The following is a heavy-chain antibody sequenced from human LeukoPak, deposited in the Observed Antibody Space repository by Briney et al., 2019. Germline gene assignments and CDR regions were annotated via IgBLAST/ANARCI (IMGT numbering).Heavy chain of an antibody. V-gene: IGHV3-74*01. CDR3: ARDFSIGAATLDY. Sequence: GGSLRLSCVASGCTFSSYWMHWVRQAPGKGLVWVSRINSDGSSTSYADSVKGRFTISRDNAKNTLYLQMNSLRAEDTAVYYCARDFSIGAATLDYWGQGTLVTVSS. D-gene: IGHD2-15*01. CDR2: INSDGSST. CDR1: GCTFSSYW. J-gene: IGHJ4*02.